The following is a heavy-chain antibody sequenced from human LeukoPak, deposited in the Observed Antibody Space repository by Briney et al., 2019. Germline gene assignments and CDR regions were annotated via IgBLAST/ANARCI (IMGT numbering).Heavy chain of an antibody. D-gene: IGHD3-10*01. Sequence: GESLKISCKGSGYSFTSYWIGWVRQMPGKGLEWMGIIYPGDSDTRYSPSFQGQVTISADKSISTAYLQWSSLKASDTAMYYCARHVAPYYGSGSYYYDYGGQGTLVTVSS. V-gene: IGHV5-51*01. CDR2: IYPGDSDT. CDR3: ARHVAPYYGSGSYYYDY. CDR1: GYSFTSYW. J-gene: IGHJ4*02.